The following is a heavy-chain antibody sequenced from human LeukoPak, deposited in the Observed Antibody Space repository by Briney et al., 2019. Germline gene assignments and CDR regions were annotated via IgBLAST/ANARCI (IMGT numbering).Heavy chain of an antibody. J-gene: IGHJ4*02. CDR3: VRDPPSSGWSFDY. CDR1: GFTFSSYG. Sequence: GGSLRLSCAAPGFTFSSYGMHWVRQAPGKGLEWVAVISYDGSNKYYADSVKGRFTISRDNSKNTVYLQMNSLRVEDTAVYYCVRDPPSSGWSFDYWGQGALVTVSS. V-gene: IGHV3-30*03. CDR2: ISYDGSNK. D-gene: IGHD6-19*01.